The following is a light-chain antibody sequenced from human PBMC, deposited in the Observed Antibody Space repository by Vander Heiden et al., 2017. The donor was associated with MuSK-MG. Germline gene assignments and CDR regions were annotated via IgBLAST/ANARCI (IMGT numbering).Light chain of an antibody. CDR1: QGISSY. V-gene: IGKV1-9*01. CDR3: QRFTSYPPT. Sequence: DIQLTQSPSFLSASVGDRVTITCRASQGISSYLAWYQQKPGKAPKLLIYAASTLQSGVPSRFSGSGSGAEFTLTISSLQPEDFATYYCQRFTSYPPTFGQGTKLEIK. CDR2: AAS. J-gene: IGKJ2*01.